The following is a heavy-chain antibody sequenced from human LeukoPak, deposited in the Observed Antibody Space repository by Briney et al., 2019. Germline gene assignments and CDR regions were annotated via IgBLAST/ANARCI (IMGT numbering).Heavy chain of an antibody. D-gene: IGHD1-26*01. CDR2: IGGSGGST. J-gene: IGHJ4*02. CDR3: AKDARGAGGFDY. CDR1: GFTFSSYT. V-gene: IGHV3-23*01. Sequence: GGSLRLSCAASGFTFSSYTMSWVRQAPGRGLEWVSSIGGSGGSTHYADSVKGRFTISRDNSKNTLYLQMNSLRVEDTALYYCAKDARGAGGFDYWGQGTLVTVSS.